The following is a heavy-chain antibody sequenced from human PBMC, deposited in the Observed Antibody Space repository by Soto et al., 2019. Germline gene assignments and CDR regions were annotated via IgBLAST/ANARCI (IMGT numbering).Heavy chain of an antibody. CDR1: GGSISSSSYY. D-gene: IGHD3-10*02. CDR3: ARHDSGTMSVTPY. V-gene: IGHV4-39*01. J-gene: IGHJ4*02. Sequence: QLQLQESGPGLVKPSETLSLTCTVSGGSISSSSYYWGWIRQPPGKGLEWIGSIYYSGSTYYNPPLKSRVTISVDTSKNPFSLKLSSVTAADTAVYYCARHDSGTMSVTPYWGQGTLVTVSS. CDR2: IYYSGST.